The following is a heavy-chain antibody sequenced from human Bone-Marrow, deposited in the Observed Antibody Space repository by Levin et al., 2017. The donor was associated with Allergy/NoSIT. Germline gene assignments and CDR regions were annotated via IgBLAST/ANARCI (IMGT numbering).Heavy chain of an antibody. CDR3: ARLSCSGGSCYSELYYYYYMDV. D-gene: IGHD2-15*01. J-gene: IGHJ6*03. CDR1: GYTFTSYG. CDR2: ISAYNGNT. Sequence: AASVKVSCKASGYTFTSYGISWVRQAPGQGLEWMGWISAYNGNTNYAQKLQGRVTMTTDTSTSTAYMELRSLRSDDTAVYYCARLSCSGGSCYSELYYYYYMDVWGKGTTVTVSS. V-gene: IGHV1-18*01.